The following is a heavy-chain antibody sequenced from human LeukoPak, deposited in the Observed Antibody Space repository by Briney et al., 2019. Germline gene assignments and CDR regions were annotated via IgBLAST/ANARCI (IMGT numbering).Heavy chain of an antibody. V-gene: IGHV4-59*08. J-gene: IGHJ6*03. CDR2: TYYSGST. CDR3: ARHESPLGYYYYMDV. D-gene: IGHD7-27*01. Sequence: PSETLSLTCTVSGGSISSYYWSWIRQPPGKGLEWIGYTYYSGSTNYNPSLKSRVTISVDTSKNQFSLKLSSVTAADTAVYYCARHESPLGYYYYMDVWGKGTTVTVSS. CDR1: GGSISSYY.